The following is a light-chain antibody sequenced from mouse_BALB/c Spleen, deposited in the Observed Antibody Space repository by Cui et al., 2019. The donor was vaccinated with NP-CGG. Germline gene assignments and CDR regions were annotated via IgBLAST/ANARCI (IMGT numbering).Light chain of an antibody. Sequence: QAVVTQESALTTSPGETVTLTCSSSTGAVTTNNYANWVQEKPDHLFTGLIGGTNNRAPGVPARFSGSLIGDKAALTITGAQTEDEAKYFCALWYSNHWVFGGGTKLTVL. CDR3: ALWYSNHWV. J-gene: IGLJ1*01. V-gene: IGLV1*01. CDR2: GTN. CDR1: TGAVTTNNY.